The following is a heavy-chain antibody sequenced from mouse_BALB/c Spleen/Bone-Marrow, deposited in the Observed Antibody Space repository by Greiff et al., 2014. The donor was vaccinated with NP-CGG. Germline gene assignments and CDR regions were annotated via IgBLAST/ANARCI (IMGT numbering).Heavy chain of an antibody. D-gene: IGHD2-3*01. CDR1: GFSLTSYS. CDR2: IWSGGST. J-gene: IGHJ3*01. Sequence: VQLQQSGPGLVQPSQSLSITCTVSGFSLTSYSVHWVRQSPGKGLEWLGVIWSGGSTDYNAAFISRLSISKDNSKSQVFFKMNSLQANDTAIYYCARNNGGYYSWFAYWGQGTLVTVSA. CDR3: ARNNGGYYSWFAY. V-gene: IGHV2-2*02.